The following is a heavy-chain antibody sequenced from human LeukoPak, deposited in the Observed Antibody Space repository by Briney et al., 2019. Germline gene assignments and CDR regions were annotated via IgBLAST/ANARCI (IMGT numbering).Heavy chain of an antibody. CDR3: ARDTTMITYWFDP. CDR2: INPNSGGT. D-gene: IGHD5-18*01. V-gene: IGHV1-2*02. Sequence: ASVKVSCKASGYTFTGYYMHWVRQAPGQGLEWMGWINPNSGGTNYAQKFQGRVTMTRDTSVSTAYMELNRLRSDDTGVYYCARDTTMITYWFDPWGQGTLVTVSA. CDR1: GYTFTGYY. J-gene: IGHJ5*02.